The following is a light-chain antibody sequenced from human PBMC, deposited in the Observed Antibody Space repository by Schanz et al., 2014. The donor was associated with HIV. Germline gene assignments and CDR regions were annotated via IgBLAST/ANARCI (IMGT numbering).Light chain of an antibody. J-gene: IGKJ1*01. CDR2: GAS. Sequence: EIVLTQSPATLSLAPGERATLSCRASQSLGSNFVAWYQQKPGQAPRLLIFGASNRATGVPDRFIGSESGTDFTLTISSMAPDDYAVYYCQHYDSPPWAFGQGTKVEVK. V-gene: IGKV3-20*01. CDR1: QSLGSNF. CDR3: QHYDSPPWA.